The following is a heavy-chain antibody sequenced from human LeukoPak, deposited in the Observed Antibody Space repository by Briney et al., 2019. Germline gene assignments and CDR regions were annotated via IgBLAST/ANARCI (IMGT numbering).Heavy chain of an antibody. CDR1: GYTLTQLS. J-gene: IGHJ4*02. Sequence: ASVKVSCKVSGYTLTQLSMHWVRQAPGKGLEWMGGFDPEDGETIYAQKFQGRVTMTEDTSTDTAYMELSSLRSEDTAVYYCATDLVGYYYDSSALWGQGTLVTVSS. V-gene: IGHV1-24*01. D-gene: IGHD3-22*01. CDR3: ATDLVGYYYDSSAL. CDR2: FDPEDGET.